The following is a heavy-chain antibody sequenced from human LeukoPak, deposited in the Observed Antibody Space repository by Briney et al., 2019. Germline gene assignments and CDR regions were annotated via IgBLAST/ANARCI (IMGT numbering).Heavy chain of an antibody. J-gene: IGHJ6*02. Sequence: GSSVKVSCKASGGTFSSYAISWVRQAPGQGLEWMGGIIPIFGTANYAQKFQGRVTITADESTSTAYMELSSLRSEDTAVYYCAIPELHTEVYYGMDVWGQGTTVTVSS. V-gene: IGHV1-69*01. CDR3: AIPELHTEVYYGMDV. CDR2: IIPIFGTA. CDR1: GGTFSSYA. D-gene: IGHD3-10*01.